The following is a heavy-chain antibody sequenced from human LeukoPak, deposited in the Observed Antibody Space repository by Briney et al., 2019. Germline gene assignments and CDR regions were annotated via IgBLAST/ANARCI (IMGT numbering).Heavy chain of an antibody. CDR1: GFIFNSYG. J-gene: IGHJ4*02. CDR3: ARASWISNFNAVW. V-gene: IGHV3-30*03. D-gene: IGHD1-7*01. Sequence: GGALRLSCVGSGFIFNSYGLHWVRQAPGKGLEGVAVISDDGSNKYYADSVKGRFTISRDDSKNTLYLQMNNLGVDDSAIYYCARASWISNFNAVWWGQGTQVTVSS. CDR2: ISDDGSNK.